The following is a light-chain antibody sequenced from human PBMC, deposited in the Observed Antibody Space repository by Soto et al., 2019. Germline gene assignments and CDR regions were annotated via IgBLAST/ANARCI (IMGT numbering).Light chain of an antibody. CDR3: QQCATAPLT. Sequence: ENVLTQXPXTLSLSPGERATLSCRASQNVSKNYLAWYQQKPGQPPRLLIDDASRRAAGIPDRFSGSGSGTDFTLTISRLEPEDFAVYYCQQCATAPLTFGQGTKVEIK. J-gene: IGKJ1*01. CDR1: QNVSKNY. CDR2: DAS. V-gene: IGKV3-20*01.